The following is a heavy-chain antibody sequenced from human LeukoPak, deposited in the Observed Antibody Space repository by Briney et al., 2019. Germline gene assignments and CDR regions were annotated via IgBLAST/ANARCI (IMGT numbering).Heavy chain of an antibody. V-gene: IGHV3-48*02. D-gene: IGHD3-22*01. Sequence: GGSLRLSCAASGFAFSSYNMNWVRQAPGKGLEWVSYIGSSGSPTHYADSVGGRFTISRDNAKNSLYLQMNSLRDEDTAVYFCARRPYSDTSGRLSDVWGQGTTVTVSS. CDR2: IGSSGSPT. CDR3: ARRPYSDTSGRLSDV. CDR1: GFAFSSYN. J-gene: IGHJ6*02.